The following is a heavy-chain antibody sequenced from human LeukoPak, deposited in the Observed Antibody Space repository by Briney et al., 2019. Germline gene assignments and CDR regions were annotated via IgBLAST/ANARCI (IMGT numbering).Heavy chain of an antibody. D-gene: IGHD5-12*01. CDR1: GGTFSSYA. Sequence: GASVKVSCKASGGTFSSYAISWVRQAPGQGLEWVGRIIPILGIANYAQKFQGRVTITADNSTSTAYMELSSLRSEDTAVYYCARMGTWIKNDYWGQGTLVTVSS. CDR2: IIPILGIA. V-gene: IGHV1-69*04. CDR3: ARMGTWIKNDY. J-gene: IGHJ4*02.